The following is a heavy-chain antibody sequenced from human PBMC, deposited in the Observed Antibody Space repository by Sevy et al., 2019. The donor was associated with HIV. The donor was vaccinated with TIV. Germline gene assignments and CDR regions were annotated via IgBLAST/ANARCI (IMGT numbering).Heavy chain of an antibody. J-gene: IGHJ4*02. Sequence: GESLKFSCKVSGYTLTQLSMHWVRQAPGKGLEWMGSFDPEDGETLYAQKFQGRVTMTEDTSTDTAYMELRSLRSEDTAVYYCATTKDYYDSSGSPFDYWGQGTLVTVSS. CDR2: FDPEDGET. CDR3: ATTKDYYDSSGSPFDY. V-gene: IGHV1-24*01. D-gene: IGHD3-22*01. CDR1: GYTLTQLS.